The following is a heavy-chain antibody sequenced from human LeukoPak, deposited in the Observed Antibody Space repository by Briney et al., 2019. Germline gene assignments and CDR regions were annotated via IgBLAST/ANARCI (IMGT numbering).Heavy chain of an antibody. CDR1: GGSISSYY. D-gene: IGHD3-10*01. V-gene: IGHV4-59*01. Sequence: SEALSLTCTVSGGSISSYYWSWIRQPPGKGLEWIGYIYYSGSTNYNPSLKSRVTISVDTSKNQFSLKLSSVTAADTAVYYCARGYGSGSLDFDYWGQGTLVTVSS. CDR2: IYYSGST. J-gene: IGHJ4*02. CDR3: ARGYGSGSLDFDY.